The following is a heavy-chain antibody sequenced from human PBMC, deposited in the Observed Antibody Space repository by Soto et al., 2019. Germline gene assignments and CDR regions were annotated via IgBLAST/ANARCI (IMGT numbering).Heavy chain of an antibody. J-gene: IGHJ4*02. CDR3: AKVPNDFSSRYYPPRDVDY. V-gene: IGHV3-23*01. CDR2: ISGSGGST. Sequence: EVQLLESGGGLVQPGGSLRLSCAASGFTFSSYVMSWVRQAPGKGLEWVSGISGSGGSTSYADSVTGRFTSSRDNSKNTLYLQMNSLRAEDTAVYYCAKVPNDFSSRYYPPRDVDYWGQGNLVTVSS. CDR1: GFTFSSYV. D-gene: IGHD3-3*01.